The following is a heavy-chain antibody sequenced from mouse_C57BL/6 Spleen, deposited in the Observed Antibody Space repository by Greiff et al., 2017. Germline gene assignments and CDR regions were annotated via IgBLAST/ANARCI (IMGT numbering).Heavy chain of an antibody. V-gene: IGHV1-61*01. D-gene: IGHD2-5*01. CDR1: GYTFTRYW. CDR3: AKGSNYGGDAMDY. CDR2: IYPSDSGT. Sequence: VQLQQPGAELVRPGSSVKLSCKASGYTFTRYWLDWVKQRPGQGLEWIGNIYPSDSGTHSNQKFTDKATLTVDKSSSTANMQGRSLTSEDVAVYYCAKGSNYGGDAMDYGGQGTSVTVSS. J-gene: IGHJ4*01.